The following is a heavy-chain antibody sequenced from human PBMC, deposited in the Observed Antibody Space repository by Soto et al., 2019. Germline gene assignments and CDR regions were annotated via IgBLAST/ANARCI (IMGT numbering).Heavy chain of an antibody. CDR3: ARDWPGSSWGYYYNGMDV. Sequence: GALRLSCAVSGVTLTDVWMNWVRQAPGKGPEWVGRIKSNTAGGTTDFAAPVKGRFTISRDDSQNTLYLQMDSLKTEDTAVYYCARDWPGSSWGYYYNGMDVWGQGTTVTVS. J-gene: IGHJ6*02. V-gene: IGHV3-15*07. CDR1: GVTLTDVW. D-gene: IGHD3-10*01. CDR2: IKSNTAGGTT.